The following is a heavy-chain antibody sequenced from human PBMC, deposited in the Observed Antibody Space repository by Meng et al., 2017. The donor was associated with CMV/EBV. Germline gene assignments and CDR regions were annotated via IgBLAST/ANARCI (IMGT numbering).Heavy chain of an antibody. CDR1: GGSISSSSYY. V-gene: IGHV4-39*07. CDR3: AGEHVPYSSSWYYFDY. Sequence: SETLSLTCTVSGGSISSSSYYWGWIRQPPGTGLEWIGSIYYSGSTYYNPSLKSRVTISVDTSKNQFSLKLSSVTAADTAVYYCAGEHVPYSSSWYYFDYWGQGTLVTVSS. J-gene: IGHJ4*02. D-gene: IGHD6-13*01. CDR2: IYYSGST.